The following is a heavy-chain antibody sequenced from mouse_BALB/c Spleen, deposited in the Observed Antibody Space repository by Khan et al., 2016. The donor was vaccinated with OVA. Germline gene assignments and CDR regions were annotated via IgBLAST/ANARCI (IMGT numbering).Heavy chain of an antibody. J-gene: IGHJ3*01. CDR1: GFSLTSYG. Sequence: QIQLVQSGPGLVAPSQSLSITCTVSGFSLTSYGVGWVRQPPGKGLEWLGVIWGDGSTNYHSALISRLNINKDNSKSQVFLKLNSLQTDDTATYCCALYYYGRAWFAYWGQGTLVTVSA. V-gene: IGHV2-3*01. CDR3: ALYYYGRAWFAY. CDR2: IWGDGST. D-gene: IGHD1-1*01.